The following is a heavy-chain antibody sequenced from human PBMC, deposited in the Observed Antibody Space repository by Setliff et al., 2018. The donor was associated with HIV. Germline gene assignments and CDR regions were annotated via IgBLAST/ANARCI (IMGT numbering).Heavy chain of an antibody. J-gene: IGHJ4*02. CDR3: AIIRVNGSPY. CDR1: GFSFSDYY. D-gene: IGHD3-10*01. Sequence: KPGGSLRLSCAASGFSFSDYYMTWVRQAPGRGLEWVSYITSSGTTTLYGDSMRGRFTASRDNAESSMYLQMNNLRAEDTAVYYCAIIRVNGSPYWGQGTPVTVSS. V-gene: IGHV3-11*04. CDR2: ITSSGTTT.